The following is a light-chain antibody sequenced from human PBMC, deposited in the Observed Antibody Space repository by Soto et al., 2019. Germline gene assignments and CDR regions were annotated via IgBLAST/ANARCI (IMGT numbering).Light chain of an antibody. Sequence: DIVLTHSPANLSLSPGERATLSCPASQSVGSSYLAWYQQKPGQAHRLLNDDASRRATGIPDRFSGSGSGTDFTLTSSSLQHEDFAVYYCQRYEAVVTLGQGTKVDIK. J-gene: IGKJ1*01. CDR2: DAS. CDR1: QSVGSSY. V-gene: IGKV3-20*01. CDR3: QRYEAVVT.